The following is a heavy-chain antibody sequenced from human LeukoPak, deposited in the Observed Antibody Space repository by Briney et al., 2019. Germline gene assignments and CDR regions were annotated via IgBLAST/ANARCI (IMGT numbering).Heavy chain of an antibody. J-gene: IGHJ4*02. CDR1: GFTFSSYA. CDR3: AKVRGWPPYFDY. Sequence: GRSLRLSCAASGFTFSSYAMSWVRQAPGKGLEWVSAISGSGGSTYYADSVKGRFTISRDNSKNTLYLQMNSLRAKDTAVYYCAKVRGWPPYFDYWGQGTLVTVSS. D-gene: IGHD2-15*01. V-gene: IGHV3-23*01. CDR2: ISGSGGST.